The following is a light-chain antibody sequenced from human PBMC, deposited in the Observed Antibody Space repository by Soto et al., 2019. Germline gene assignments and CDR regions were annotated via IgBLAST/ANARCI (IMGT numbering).Light chain of an antibody. Sequence: IQLTQSPSSLSASVGDRVTITCRASQDISSYLAWYQQKPGKAPKLLIYAASTRAAGIPARFSGSGSGTEFTLTISSLQSEDFAVYYCQQYNNCPPWAFGQGTKVEIK. CDR1: QDISSY. CDR3: QQYNNCPPWA. V-gene: IGKV1-9*01. CDR2: AAS. J-gene: IGKJ1*01.